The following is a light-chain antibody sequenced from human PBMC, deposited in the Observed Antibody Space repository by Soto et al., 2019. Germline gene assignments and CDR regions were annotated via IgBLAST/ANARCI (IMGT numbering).Light chain of an antibody. V-gene: IGKV1-27*01. Sequence: DIQMTQSPTSLSASVGDRVTITCRASQGIRNYVAWYQQIPGKAPKLLIYAASNLPSGVPSRISGSGSGTDFTPDITGLQSEDVATYSCQQYSIVLVFDRGTKVEI. CDR2: AAS. CDR3: QQYSIVLV. CDR1: QGIRNY. J-gene: IGKJ3*01.